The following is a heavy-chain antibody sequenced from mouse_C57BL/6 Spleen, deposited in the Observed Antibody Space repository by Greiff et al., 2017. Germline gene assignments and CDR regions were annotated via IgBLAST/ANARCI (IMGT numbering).Heavy chain of an antibody. CDR3: ASFEALPHYYGSEGGY. V-gene: IGHV1-64*01. D-gene: IGHD1-1*01. CDR2: IHPNSGST. CDR1: GYTFTSYW. J-gene: IGHJ2*01. Sequence: QVQLQQPGAELVKPGASVKLSCKASGYTFTSYWMHWVKQRPGQGLEWIGMIHPNSGSTNYNEKFKSKATLTVDKSSSTAYMQLSSLTSEDSAVYYCASFEALPHYYGSEGGYWGQGTTLTVSS.